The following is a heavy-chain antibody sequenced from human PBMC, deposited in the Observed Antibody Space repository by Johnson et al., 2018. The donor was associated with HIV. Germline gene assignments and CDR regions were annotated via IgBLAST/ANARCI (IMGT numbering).Heavy chain of an antibody. D-gene: IGHD1-1*01. Sequence: EQLVESGGGVVRPGGSLRLSCAASGFTFDDYGMSWVRQAPGKGLEWVSGINWNGARTGHADSVKGRFTISRDNAKNYLYLQMNSLRAEDTAVYYCARDRAEVDDPNDAFDIWGQGTMVTVSS. J-gene: IGHJ3*02. CDR3: ARDRAEVDDPNDAFDI. CDR2: INWNGART. CDR1: GFTFDDYG. V-gene: IGHV3-20*04.